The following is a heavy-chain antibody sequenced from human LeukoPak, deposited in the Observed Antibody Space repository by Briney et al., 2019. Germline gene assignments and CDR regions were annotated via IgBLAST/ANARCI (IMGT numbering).Heavy chain of an antibody. D-gene: IGHD2-2*01. J-gene: IGHJ4*02. V-gene: IGHV3-9*01. CDR3: AKDLGGSATTV. Sequence: GRSLRLFCAASGFTFEDHVMHWVRQAPGKGLEWVSSISWSGDRMGYADAVKGRFTISRDNAKNSLFLQMNSLRVEDTALYYCAKDLGGSATTVWGQGTLVTVSS. CDR2: ISWSGDRM. CDR1: GFTFEDHV.